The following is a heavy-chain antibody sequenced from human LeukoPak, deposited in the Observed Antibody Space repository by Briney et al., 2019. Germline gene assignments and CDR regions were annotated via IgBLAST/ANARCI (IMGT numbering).Heavy chain of an antibody. Sequence: GGSLRLSCTASGFSFSNYWMHWVRQAPGKGLEWVANIKQDGSEKNYVGSVKGRFTISRDNSKNTLYLQMNSLRAEDTAVYYCARYRDGYNYFDYWGQGTLVTVSS. V-gene: IGHV3-7*01. CDR1: GFSFSNYW. J-gene: IGHJ4*02. CDR3: ARYRDGYNYFDY. D-gene: IGHD5-24*01. CDR2: IKQDGSEK.